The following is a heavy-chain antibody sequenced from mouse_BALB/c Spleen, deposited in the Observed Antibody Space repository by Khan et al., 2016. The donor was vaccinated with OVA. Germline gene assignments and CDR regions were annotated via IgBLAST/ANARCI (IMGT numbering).Heavy chain of an antibody. CDR3: ARELRLGGFAY. Sequence: QVQLKESGPGLVAPSQSLSITCTVSGFSLTGYGINWVRQPPGKGLEWMGMIWGDGSTDYNSPLKSRLSITKDNSKSQVFLKMNRLQTDDTARYYCARELRLGGFAYWGQGTLVTVSA. CDR2: IWGDGST. V-gene: IGHV2-6-7*01. J-gene: IGHJ3*01. CDR1: GFSLTGYG. D-gene: IGHD1-2*01.